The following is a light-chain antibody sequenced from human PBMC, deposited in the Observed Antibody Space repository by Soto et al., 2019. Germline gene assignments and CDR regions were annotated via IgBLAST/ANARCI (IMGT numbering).Light chain of an antibody. CDR1: QIVGTY. CDR2: ETS. V-gene: IGKV3-11*01. J-gene: IGKJ1*01. CDR3: QQYGSSSWT. Sequence: EIVLTQSPATLSLSPGERATLSCRASQIVGTYLAWYQQTPGQAPRLLIYETSNRATGVPARFSGSGSGTAFALTISRLEPEDFAVYYCQQYGSSSWTFGQGTKVDIK.